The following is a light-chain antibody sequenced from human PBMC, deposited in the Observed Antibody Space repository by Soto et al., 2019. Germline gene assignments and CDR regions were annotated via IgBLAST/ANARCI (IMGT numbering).Light chain of an antibody. V-gene: IGKV3D-15*01. CDR3: QQYSNWPPWT. J-gene: IGKJ1*01. CDR2: GAS. CDR1: QSVSSN. Sequence: EIVMTQSPATLSVSPGERATLSCRASQSVSSNLAWYQLKPGQAPRLLIHGASTRATGIPARFSGSGSGTEFTLTISSLQFEDFAVYYCQQYSNWPPWTFGQGTKVDIK.